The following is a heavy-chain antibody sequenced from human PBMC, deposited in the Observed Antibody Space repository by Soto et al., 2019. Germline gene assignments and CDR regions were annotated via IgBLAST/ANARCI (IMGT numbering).Heavy chain of an antibody. J-gene: IGHJ4*02. CDR2: IDPSDSQT. CDR1: GYSFAGYW. CDR3: ARQIYDSDTGPHFQYYFDS. D-gene: IGHD3-22*01. Sequence: GESLKISCKGSGYSFAGYWITWVRQKPGKGLEWMGRIDPSDSQTYYSPSFRGHVTISATKSITTVFLQWSNLRASDTAMYYCARQIYDSDTGPHFQYYFDSWGQGTPVTVSS. V-gene: IGHV5-10-1*01.